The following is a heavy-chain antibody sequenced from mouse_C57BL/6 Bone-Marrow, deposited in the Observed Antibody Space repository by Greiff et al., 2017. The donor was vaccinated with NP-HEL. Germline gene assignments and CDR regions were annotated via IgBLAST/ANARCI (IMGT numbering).Heavy chain of an antibody. CDR2: IHPNSGST. J-gene: IGHJ3*01. Sequence: VQLQQPGAELVKPGASVKLSCKASGYTFTSYWMHWVKQRPGQGLEWIGMIHPNSGSTNYNEKFKSKATLTVDKSSSTAYMQLSSLTSEDSAVYYCARPYCYGSSHFAYWGQGTLVTVSA. D-gene: IGHD1-1*01. CDR1: GYTFTSYW. V-gene: IGHV1-64*01. CDR3: ARPYCYGSSHFAY.